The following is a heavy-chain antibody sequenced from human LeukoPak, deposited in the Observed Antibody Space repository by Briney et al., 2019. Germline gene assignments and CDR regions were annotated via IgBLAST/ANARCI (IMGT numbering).Heavy chain of an antibody. D-gene: IGHD3-22*01. V-gene: IGHV1-46*01. J-gene: IGHJ3*02. CDR2: INPSGGST. CDR3: ARDRADNWDRSGYYPDAFDI. Sequence: ASVKVSCKASGYTFTSYYMHGVRQAPGQGLEWMGIINPSGGSTSYAQKFQGRVTMTRDTSISTAYMELSRLTSDDTAVYYCARDRADNWDRSGYYPDAFDIWGQGTMVTVS. CDR1: GYTFTSYY.